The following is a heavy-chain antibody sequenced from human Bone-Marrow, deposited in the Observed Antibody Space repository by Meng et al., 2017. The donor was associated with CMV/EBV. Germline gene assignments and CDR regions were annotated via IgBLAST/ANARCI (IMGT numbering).Heavy chain of an antibody. CDR1: SINSGGYY. CDR2: IYYSGST. J-gene: IGHJ4*02. V-gene: IGHV4-31*02. CDR3: ARNPRYCTNGVCQTLVDY. Sequence: SINSGGYYWSWIRQHPVKGLEWIGYIYYSGSTYYNPSLKSRVTISVDTSKNQFSLKLSSVTAADTAVYYCARNPRYCTNGVCQTLVDYWGQGTLVTVSS. D-gene: IGHD2-8*01.